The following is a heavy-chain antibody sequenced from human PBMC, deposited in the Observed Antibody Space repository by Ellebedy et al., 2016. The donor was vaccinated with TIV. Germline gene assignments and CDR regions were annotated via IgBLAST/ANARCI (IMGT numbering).Heavy chain of an antibody. CDR2: IYYSGST. D-gene: IGHD1-1*01. Sequence: SETLSLTCTVSGGSISSYYWSWIRQPPGKGLEWIGYIYYSGSTNYNPSLKSRVTISVDMSKNQFSLKLNSVTAADPAVYYCARATLMATTTLDYWGQGTLVTVSS. CDR1: GGSISSYY. J-gene: IGHJ4*02. CDR3: ARATLMATTTLDY. V-gene: IGHV4-59*12.